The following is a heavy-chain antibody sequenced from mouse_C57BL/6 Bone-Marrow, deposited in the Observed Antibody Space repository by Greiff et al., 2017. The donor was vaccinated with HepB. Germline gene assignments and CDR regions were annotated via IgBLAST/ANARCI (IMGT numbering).Heavy chain of an antibody. CDR1: GFTFSDYY. Sequence: EVMLVESEGGLVQPGRSMKLSCTASGFTFSDYYMAWVRQVPEKGLEWVANINYDGSSTYYLDSLKSRFIISRDNAKNILYLQMSSLKSEDTATYYCARGYYYGSSYDYYAMDYWGQGTSVTVSS. CDR2: INYDGSST. V-gene: IGHV5-16*01. CDR3: ARGYYYGSSYDYYAMDY. J-gene: IGHJ4*01. D-gene: IGHD1-1*01.